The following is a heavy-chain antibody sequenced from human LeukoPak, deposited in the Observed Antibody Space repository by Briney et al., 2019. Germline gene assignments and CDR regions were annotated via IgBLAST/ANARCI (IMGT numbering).Heavy chain of an antibody. CDR3: AGDGDVDRDAFDI. D-gene: IGHD3-3*01. CDR2: IIPILGIA. Sequence: SVKVSRKASGGTFSSYAIGWVRQAPGQGLEWMGRIIPILGIANYAQKSQGRVTITAEESTSTAYMELSSLRSEDTAVYYCAGDGDVDRDAFDIWGQGTMVTVSS. J-gene: IGHJ3*02. V-gene: IGHV1-69*04. CDR1: GGTFSSYA.